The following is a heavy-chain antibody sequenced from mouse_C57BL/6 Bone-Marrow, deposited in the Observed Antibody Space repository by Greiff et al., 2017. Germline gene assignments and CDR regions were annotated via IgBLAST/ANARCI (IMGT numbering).Heavy chain of an antibody. J-gene: IGHJ2*01. D-gene: IGHD2-3*01. V-gene: IGHV1-64*01. CDR1: GYTFTSYW. CDR2: IHPNSGST. CDR3: ARIYDDYSYFDY. Sequence: QVQLQQPGAELVKPGASVKLSCKASGYTFTSYWMHWVKQRPGQGLEWIGMIHPNSGSTNYNEKFKGKATLTVDKSSSTAYMQLSSLTTEDSAVYFCARIYDDYSYFDYWGQGTTLTVSS.